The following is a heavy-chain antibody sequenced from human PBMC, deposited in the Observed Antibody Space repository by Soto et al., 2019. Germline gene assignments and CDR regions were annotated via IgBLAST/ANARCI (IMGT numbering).Heavy chain of an antibody. J-gene: IGHJ6*02. CDR2: IFSNDEK. CDR3: ARYVDIVARDGHYYNCIYV. V-gene: IGHV2-26*01. CDR1: GFSLSNARMD. Sequence: SGPTLVNPTETRTLTCTVSGFSLSNARMDVSWIRQPPGKALEWLAHIFSNDEKSYSTSLKSRLTISKDTSKSQVVLTMTKMDPVDTATYYCARYVDIVARDGHYYNCIYVWGQGSTVTVSS. D-gene: IGHD5-12*01.